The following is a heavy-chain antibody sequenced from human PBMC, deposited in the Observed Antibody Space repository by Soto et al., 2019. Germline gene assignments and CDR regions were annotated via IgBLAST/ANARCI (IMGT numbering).Heavy chain of an antibody. V-gene: IGHV3-23*01. CDR1: GFTFSSHA. J-gene: IGHJ6*02. D-gene: IGHD4-17*01. Sequence: EVQLLESGGGLVQPGGSLRLSCAASGFTFSSHAMSWVRRAPGKGLEWVSAISAGHTPHYADSVKGRFAISRDNSKNTLSLQMNSLGAEDTAIYYCARDLTVTTAPTLYYYYGMDVWGQGTTVTVSS. CDR2: ISAGHTP. CDR3: ARDLTVTTAPTLYYYYGMDV.